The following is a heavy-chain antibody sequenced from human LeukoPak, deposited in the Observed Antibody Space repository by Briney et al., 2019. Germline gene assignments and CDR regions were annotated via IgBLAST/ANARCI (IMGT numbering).Heavy chain of an antibody. CDR1: GYTFTSYG. CDR3: ARWGTTNDAFDI. J-gene: IGHJ3*02. CDR2: MNPNSGST. D-gene: IGHD1-1*01. V-gene: IGHV1-8*03. Sequence: ASVKVSCKASGYTFTSYGISWVRQATGQGLEWVRWMNPNSGSTGYAQNFQGRVTITRNTSITTACMELSSLRSEDTAVYYCARWGTTNDAFDIWGQGTMVTVSS.